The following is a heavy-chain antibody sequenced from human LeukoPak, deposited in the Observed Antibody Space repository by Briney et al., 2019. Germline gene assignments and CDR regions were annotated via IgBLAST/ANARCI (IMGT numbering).Heavy chain of an antibody. D-gene: IGHD3-3*01. J-gene: IGHJ6*03. CDR3: TRVEKGFWSGFKMDV. CDR1: EFTEFTFSSYW. V-gene: IGHV3-23*01. Sequence: GGSLRLSCAASEFTEFTFSSYWMSWVRQAPGKGLEWVSAISGSGGSTYYADSVKGRFTISRDNDKNSLYLQMNSLRVEDTAVYFCTRVEKGFWSGFKMDVWGKGTTVAVSS. CDR2: ISGSGGST.